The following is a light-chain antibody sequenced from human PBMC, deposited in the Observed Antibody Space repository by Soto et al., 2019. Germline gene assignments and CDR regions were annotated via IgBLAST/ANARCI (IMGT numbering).Light chain of an antibody. CDR1: SSDVCGYNY. Sequence: QSALTQPPSASGSPGQSVTISCTGTSSDVCGYNYVSWYQQHPGKAPKLMIYEVNKRPSGVPDRFSGSKSGNTASLTVSGLQAEDEAYYYCSSYAGSNNFGVFGTGTKLTVL. CDR2: EVN. V-gene: IGLV2-8*01. CDR3: SSYAGSNNFGV. J-gene: IGLJ1*01.